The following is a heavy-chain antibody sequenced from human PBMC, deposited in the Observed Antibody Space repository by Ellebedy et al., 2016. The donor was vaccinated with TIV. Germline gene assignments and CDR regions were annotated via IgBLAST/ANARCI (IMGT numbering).Heavy chain of an antibody. CDR3: ARGAIFGVAPPGY. D-gene: IGHD3-3*01. Sequence: GESLKISCAASGFTFSSYGMHWVRQAPGKGLEWVAVIWYDGSNKYYADSVKGRFTISRDNSKNTLYLQMNSLRAEDTAVYYCARGAIFGVAPPGYWGQGTLVTVSS. CDR1: GFTFSSYG. J-gene: IGHJ4*02. CDR2: IWYDGSNK. V-gene: IGHV3-33*08.